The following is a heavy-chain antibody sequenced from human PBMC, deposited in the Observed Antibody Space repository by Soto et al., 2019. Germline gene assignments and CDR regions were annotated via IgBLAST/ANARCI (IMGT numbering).Heavy chain of an antibody. V-gene: IGHV4-31*03. CDR3: AASCVGCGGFNYYGMDV. D-gene: IGHD2-21*01. Sequence: QVQLQESGPGLVKPSQTMSLTCTVSGGSISSGGYSWSWLRQHPGNGLEWIGYIYYSGSTYYTPSLKSRVTISVDTSKNQFSLKLSSVTAADTAVYYCAASCVGCGGFNYYGMDVWGQGTTVTVSS. CDR1: GGSISSGGYS. CDR2: IYYSGST. J-gene: IGHJ6*02.